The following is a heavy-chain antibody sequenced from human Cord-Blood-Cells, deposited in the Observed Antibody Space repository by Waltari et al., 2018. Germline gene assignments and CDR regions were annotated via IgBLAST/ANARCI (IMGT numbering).Heavy chain of an antibody. CDR3: ARGSRGDSSSSNWFDP. CDR2: INHSGST. V-gene: IGHV4-34*01. D-gene: IGHD6-6*01. Sequence: SFSGYYWSWIRQPPGKGLEWIGEINHSGSTNYNPSLKSRVTISVDTSKNQFSLKLSSVTAADTAVYYCARGSRGDSSSSNWFDPWGQGTLVTVSS. CDR1: SFSGYY. J-gene: IGHJ5*02.